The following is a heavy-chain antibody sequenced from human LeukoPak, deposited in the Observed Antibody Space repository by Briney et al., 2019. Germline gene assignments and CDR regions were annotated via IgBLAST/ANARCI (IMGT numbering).Heavy chain of an antibody. CDR3: ARQSPYYYDSSGFFDY. CDR1: GGSISSGGYY. Sequence: SETLSLTCTVSGGSISSGGYYWSWIRQHPGKGLEWIGYIYYGGSTYYNPSLKSRVTISVDTSKNQFSLKLSSVTAADTAVYYCARQSPYYYDSSGFFDYWGQGTLVTVSS. J-gene: IGHJ4*02. CDR2: IYYGGST. V-gene: IGHV4-31*03. D-gene: IGHD3-22*01.